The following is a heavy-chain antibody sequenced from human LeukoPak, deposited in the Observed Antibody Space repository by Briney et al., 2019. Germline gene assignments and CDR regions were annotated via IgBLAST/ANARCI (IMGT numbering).Heavy chain of an antibody. D-gene: IGHD3-22*01. Sequence: PGGSLRLSCVASGFTFSSYSMNWVRQAPGKGLEWVSAISGSGGSTYYADSVKGRFTISRDNSKNTLYLQMNSLRAEDTAVYYCAKVSGYYYVGEYFDYWGQGTLVTVSS. CDR3: AKVSGYYYVGEYFDY. CDR2: ISGSGGST. V-gene: IGHV3-23*01. J-gene: IGHJ4*02. CDR1: GFTFSSYS.